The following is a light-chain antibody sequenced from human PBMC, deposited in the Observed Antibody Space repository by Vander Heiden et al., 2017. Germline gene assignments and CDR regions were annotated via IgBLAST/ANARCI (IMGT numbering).Light chain of an antibody. CDR2: EVS. V-gene: IGLV2-23*02. CDR3: CSYAGSSTYVV. Sequence: QSALTQPASVSVSAGQPITISYTGTSSDVGSYNLVSWYQQHPGKAPKLMNYEVSERPSGVSNRFSGSKSGNTASLTISGLQAEDEADYYCCSYAGSSTYVVFGGGTKLTVL. CDR1: SSDVGSYNL. J-gene: IGLJ2*01.